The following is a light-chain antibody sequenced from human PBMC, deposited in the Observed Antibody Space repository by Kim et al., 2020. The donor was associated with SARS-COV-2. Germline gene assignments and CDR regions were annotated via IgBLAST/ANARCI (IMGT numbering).Light chain of an antibody. Sequence: AIRMTQSPSSLSASTGDRVTITCRASQGISSYLAWYQQKPGKAPKLLIYAASTLQSGVPSRFSGSGSGTDFNLTISCLQSEDFATYYCQQYYSYPWTFGQGTKVDIK. CDR2: AAS. CDR3: QQYYSYPWT. CDR1: QGISSY. V-gene: IGKV1-8*01. J-gene: IGKJ1*01.